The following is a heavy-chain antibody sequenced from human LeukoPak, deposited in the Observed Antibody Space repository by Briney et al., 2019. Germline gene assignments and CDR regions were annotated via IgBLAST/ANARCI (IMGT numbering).Heavy chain of an antibody. CDR2: IYYSGST. CDR1: GGSISSGGYY. V-gene: IGHV4-61*08. D-gene: IGHD6-19*01. CDR3: ARDIRDSSGQGLNWFDP. Sequence: PSETLSLTCTVSGGSISSGGYYWSWIRQHPGKGLEWIGYIYYSGSTNYNPSLKSRVTISVDTSKNQFSLKLSSVTAADTAVYYCARDIRDSSGQGLNWFDPWGQGTLVTVSS. J-gene: IGHJ5*02.